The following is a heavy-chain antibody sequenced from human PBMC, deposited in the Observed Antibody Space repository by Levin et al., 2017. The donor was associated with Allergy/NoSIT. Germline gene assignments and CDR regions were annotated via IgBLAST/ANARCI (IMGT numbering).Heavy chain of an antibody. CDR2: MNPNSGNT. J-gene: IGHJ6*03. CDR3: ARGYSYGDYVGRYYDYYMDV. Sequence: GASVKVSCKASGYTFTSYDINWVRQATGQGLEWMGWMNPNSGNTGYAQKFQGRVTMTRNTSISTAYMELSSLRSEDTAVYYCARGYSYGDYVGRYYDYYMDVWGKGTTVTVSS. V-gene: IGHV1-8*01. CDR1: GYTFTSYD. D-gene: IGHD4-17*01.